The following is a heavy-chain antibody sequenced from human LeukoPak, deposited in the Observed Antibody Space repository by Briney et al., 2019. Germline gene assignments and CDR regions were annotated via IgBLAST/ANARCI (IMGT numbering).Heavy chain of an antibody. J-gene: IGHJ6*02. CDR2: INPKTGGT. V-gene: IGHV1-2*02. CDR1: GYTLTDYY. Sequence: ASVKVSCKASGYTLTDYYMHWVRQAPGQGLEWMGWINPKTGGTHYAQRFQGRVTMTRDTSIRTAYMELSRLRSDDTAVYFCARLKIQVFLDYSNYGMDVWGQGTTVTVSS. D-gene: IGHD5-18*01. CDR3: ARLKIQVFLDYSNYGMDV.